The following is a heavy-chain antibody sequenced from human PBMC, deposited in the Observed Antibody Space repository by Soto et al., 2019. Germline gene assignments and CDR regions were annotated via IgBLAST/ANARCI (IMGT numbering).Heavy chain of an antibody. D-gene: IGHD1-20*01. J-gene: IGHJ6*02. CDR1: GYSFTGYW. V-gene: IGHV5-10-1*01. Sequence: GESLKICCKGSGYSFTGYWISWVRQMPGKGREWMGRIDPSDSYTNYSPSFQGHVTISADKSISTAYLQWSSLKASDTAMYYCARPATTGITRSQVGDYYGKAVWGQRTTVTVSS. CDR3: ARPATTGITRSQVGDYYGKAV. CDR2: IDPSDSYT.